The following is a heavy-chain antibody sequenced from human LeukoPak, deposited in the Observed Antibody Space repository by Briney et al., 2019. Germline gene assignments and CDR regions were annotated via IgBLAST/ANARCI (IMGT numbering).Heavy chain of an antibody. CDR1: GGTFSSYA. J-gene: IGHJ4*02. Sequence: ASVKVSCKASGGTFSSYAISWVRQAPGQGLEWMGGIISIFGTANYAQKFQGRVTITTDESTSTAYMELSSLRSEDTAVYYCAREDSYDSSGYIDYWGQGTLVTVSS. V-gene: IGHV1-69*05. CDR3: AREDSYDSSGYIDY. CDR2: IISIFGTA. D-gene: IGHD3-22*01.